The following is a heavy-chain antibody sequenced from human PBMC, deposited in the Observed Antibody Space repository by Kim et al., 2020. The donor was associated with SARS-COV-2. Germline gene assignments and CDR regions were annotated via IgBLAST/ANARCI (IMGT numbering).Heavy chain of an antibody. Sequence: GGSLRLSCAASGFTLSNNVMSWVRQAPGRGLEWVSTIRAGAETTYYADSVNGRFTISRDNSKHTLYLQLNSLRADDTAVYYCAKDRGGIGWPPFDCWGQG. V-gene: IGHV3-23*01. J-gene: IGHJ4*02. D-gene: IGHD6-19*01. CDR1: GFTLSNNV. CDR3: AKDRGGIGWPPFDC. CDR2: IRAGAETT.